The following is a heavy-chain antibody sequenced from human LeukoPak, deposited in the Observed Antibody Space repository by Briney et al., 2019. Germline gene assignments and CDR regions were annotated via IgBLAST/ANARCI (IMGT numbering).Heavy chain of an antibody. V-gene: IGHV3-30*18. D-gene: IGHD6-13*01. Sequence: GGSLRLSCAASGFTFSSYGMHWVRQAPGKGLEWVAVISYDGSNKYYADSVKGRFTISRDNSKNTLYLQMNSLRAGDTAVYYCAKSIAAAGSTWGRGTLVTVSS. CDR1: GFTFSSYG. CDR2: ISYDGSNK. J-gene: IGHJ5*02. CDR3: AKSIAAAGST.